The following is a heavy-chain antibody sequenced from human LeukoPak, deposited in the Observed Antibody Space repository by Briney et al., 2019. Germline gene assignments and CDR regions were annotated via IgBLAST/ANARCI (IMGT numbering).Heavy chain of an antibody. V-gene: IGHV3-53*01. D-gene: IGHD2-21*01. CDR1: GFTVSSNY. CDR2: MYSGGTI. Sequence: PGGSLRLSCAASGFTVSSNYMSWVRQAPGKGLEWVSAMYSGGTINYADSVKGRFTISRDNAKNTLHLQMNSLRAEDTAVYYCATEKIPDEHRGAFDIWGQGTLVTVSS. CDR3: ATEKIPDEHRGAFDI. J-gene: IGHJ3*02.